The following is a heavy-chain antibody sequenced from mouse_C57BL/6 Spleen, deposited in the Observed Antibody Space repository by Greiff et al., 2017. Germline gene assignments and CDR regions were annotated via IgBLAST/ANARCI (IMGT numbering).Heavy chain of an antibody. D-gene: IGHD3-3*01. J-gene: IGHJ2*01. CDR3: EGRDGKGWYFDY. CDR1: GYTFTSYW. V-gene: IGHV1-72*01. Sequence: QVHVKQPGAELVKPGASVKLSCKASGYTFTSYWMHWVKQRPGRGLEWIGRIDPASGGTKYNEKFQGKATLTVDKPSSPAYLQLSSLTSEDSAVYDSEGRDGKGWYFDYWGQGTTLTVSA. CDR2: IDPASGGT.